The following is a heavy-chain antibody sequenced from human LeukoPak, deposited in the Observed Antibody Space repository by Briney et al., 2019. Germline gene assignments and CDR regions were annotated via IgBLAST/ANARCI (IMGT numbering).Heavy chain of an antibody. D-gene: IGHD2-2*01. CDR3: ARVGCSSTSCDHFDY. J-gene: IGHJ4*02. CDR2: ISTSGST. CDR1: GGSISSYY. V-gene: IGHV4-4*07. Sequence: SETLSLTCTVSGGSISSYYWSWIRQPAGKGLEWIGRISTSGSTNYNPSLKSRVTMSVDTSKNQFSLKLSSVTAADTAVYYCARVGCSSTSCDHFDYWGQGTLVTVSS.